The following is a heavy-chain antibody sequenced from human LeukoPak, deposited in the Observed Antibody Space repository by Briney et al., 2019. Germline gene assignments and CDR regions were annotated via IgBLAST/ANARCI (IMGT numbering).Heavy chain of an antibody. CDR3: ARDPNGGWFDP. CDR2: IYYSGST. Sequence: SETLSLTCTVSGGSISSYYWSWIRQPPGKGLEWIGYIYYSGSTNYNPSLKSRVTISVDTSKNQFPLKLSSVTAADTAVYYCARDPNGGWFDPWGQGTLVTVSS. V-gene: IGHV4-59*01. D-gene: IGHD4-23*01. J-gene: IGHJ5*02. CDR1: GGSISSYY.